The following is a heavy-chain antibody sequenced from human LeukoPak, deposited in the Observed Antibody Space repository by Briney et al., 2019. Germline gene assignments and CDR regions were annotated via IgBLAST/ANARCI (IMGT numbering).Heavy chain of an antibody. D-gene: IGHD5-12*01. CDR2: IRSKAYGGTT. CDR3: ANGGYGDAFDI. CDR1: GFTFGDYA. J-gene: IGHJ3*02. V-gene: IGHV3-49*03. Sequence: GGSLRLSCTASGFTFGDYAMSWFRQAPGKGLEWVGFIRSKAYGGTTEYAASVKGRFTISRDDSKSIAYLQMNSLKTEDTAVYYCANGGYGDAFDIWGQGTMVTVSS.